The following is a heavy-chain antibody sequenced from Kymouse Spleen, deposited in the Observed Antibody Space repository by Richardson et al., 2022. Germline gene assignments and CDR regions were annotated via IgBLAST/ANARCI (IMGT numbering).Heavy chain of an antibody. Sequence: QLQLQESGPGLVKPSETLSLTCTVSGGSISSSSYYWGWIRQPPGKGLEWIGSIYYSGSTYYNPSLKSRVTISVDTSKNQFSLKLSSVTAADTAVYYCARRLRYFDWLLYYFDYWGQGTLVTVSS. D-gene: IGHD3-9*01. J-gene: IGHJ4*02. CDR3: ARRLRYFDWLLYYFDY. CDR1: GGSISSSSYY. V-gene: IGHV4-39*01. CDR2: IYYSGST.